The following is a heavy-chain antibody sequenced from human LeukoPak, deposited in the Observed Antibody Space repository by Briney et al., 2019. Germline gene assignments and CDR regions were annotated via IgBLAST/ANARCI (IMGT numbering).Heavy chain of an antibody. CDR3: AKGLYCTSTSCSSRFDY. J-gene: IGHJ4*02. CDR1: GFTFSNSA. CDR2: ISESSGST. D-gene: IGHD2-2*01. V-gene: IGHV3-23*01. Sequence: GGSLRLSCAAYGFTFSNSAMSWVRQAPGKGLEWVSAISESSGSTYYADSVKGRFTISRDNSKNTLYLQMNSLRAEDTALYYCAKGLYCTSTSCSSRFDYWGQGTLVTVSS.